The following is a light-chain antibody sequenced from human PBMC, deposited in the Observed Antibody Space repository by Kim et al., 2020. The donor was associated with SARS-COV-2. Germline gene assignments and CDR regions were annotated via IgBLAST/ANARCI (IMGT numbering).Light chain of an antibody. V-gene: IGLV4-69*01. CDR3: QTWGTGM. CDR1: SGHSSYA. J-gene: IGLJ3*02. Sequence: LVLTQSPSASASLGASVKLTCTLSSGHSSYAIAWHQQQPEKGPRYLMKLNSDGSHSKGDGIPDRFSGSSSGAERYLTISSLQSEDEADYYCQTWGTGMFGGGTQLTVL. CDR2: LNSDGSH.